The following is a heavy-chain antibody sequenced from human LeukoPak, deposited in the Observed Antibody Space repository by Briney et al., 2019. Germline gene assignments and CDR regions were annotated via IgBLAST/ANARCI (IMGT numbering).Heavy chain of an antibody. Sequence: SETLSLTCTVSGGSISSYYWSWIRQPAGKGLEWIGRIYTSGSTNYNPSLKSRVTMSVDTSKNQFSLKLSSVTAADTAVYYCARVGIAAAGTPDYYYGMDVWGQGTTVTVSS. CDR3: ARVGIAAAGTPDYYYGMDV. CDR2: IYTSGST. D-gene: IGHD6-13*01. V-gene: IGHV4-4*07. CDR1: GGSISSYY. J-gene: IGHJ6*02.